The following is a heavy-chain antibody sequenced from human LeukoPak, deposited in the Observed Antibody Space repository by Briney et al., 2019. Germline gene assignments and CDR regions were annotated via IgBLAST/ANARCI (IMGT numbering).Heavy chain of an antibody. Sequence: GSLRLSCAASGFTFSSYAMRWVRQAPGKGLEWVAVISYDGSNKYYADSVKGRFTISRDNSKNTLYLQMNSLRAEDTAVYYCARDYSVVVAATPYNWFDPWGQGTLVTVSS. CDR1: GFTFSSYA. V-gene: IGHV3-30-3*01. D-gene: IGHD2-15*01. J-gene: IGHJ5*02. CDR2: ISYDGSNK. CDR3: ARDYSVVVAATPYNWFDP.